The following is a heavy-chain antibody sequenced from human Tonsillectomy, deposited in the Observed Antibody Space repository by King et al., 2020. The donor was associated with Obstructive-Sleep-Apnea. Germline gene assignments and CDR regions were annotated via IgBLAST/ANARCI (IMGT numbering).Heavy chain of an antibody. CDR1: GFTFSTYT. D-gene: IGHD2-21*02. Sequence: VPLVESGGGLVQPGGSLSLSCTASGFTFSTYTMSWVRQAPGKGLVWVSSLSGGGDSTDYADSVKGRFTISRDNSKNTLYLQMNSLTAEDTAVYFCARTIVLLTAITNPNWFDPWGQGTLVTVSS. V-gene: IGHV3-23*04. CDR3: ARTIVLLTAITNPNWFDP. J-gene: IGHJ5*02. CDR2: LSGGGDST.